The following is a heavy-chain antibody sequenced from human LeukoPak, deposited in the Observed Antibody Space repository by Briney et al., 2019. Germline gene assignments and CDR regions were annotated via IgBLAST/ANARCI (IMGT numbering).Heavy chain of an antibody. V-gene: IGHV3-15*01. Sequence: GGSLRLSCAASGFTFSNAWMSWVRQAPGKGLEWVGRIKSKTDGGTTDYAAPVKGRITISRDDSKNTLYLQMNSLKTEDTAVYYCTTVVGARNYYYGMDVWGQGTTVTVSS. J-gene: IGHJ6*02. CDR1: GFTFSNAW. CDR2: IKSKTDGGTT. D-gene: IGHD1-26*01. CDR3: TTVVGARNYYYGMDV.